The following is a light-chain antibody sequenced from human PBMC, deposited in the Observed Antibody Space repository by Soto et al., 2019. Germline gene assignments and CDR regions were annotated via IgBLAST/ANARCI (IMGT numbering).Light chain of an antibody. CDR3: SSYAGSSNLL. Sequence: QSALTQPPSASGSPGQSVTISCTGTSSDVGSYNCVSWYQQHPGTAPKLMIYEVSNRPSGVPDRFSGSKSGNTASLTISGLQAEDEADYYCSSYAGSSNLLFGGGTKLTVL. J-gene: IGLJ2*01. CDR1: SSDVGSYNC. V-gene: IGLV2-18*02. CDR2: EVS.